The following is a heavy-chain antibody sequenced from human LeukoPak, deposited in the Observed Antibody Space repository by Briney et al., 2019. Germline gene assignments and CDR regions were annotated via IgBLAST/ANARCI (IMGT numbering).Heavy chain of an antibody. CDR2: IYTSGST. CDR1: GGSISSGSYY. J-gene: IGHJ4*02. V-gene: IGHV4-61*02. CDR3: ARGAFFHSSGWYLFDY. D-gene: IGHD6-19*01. Sequence: PSETLSLTCTVSGGSISSGSYYWSWIRQPAGKGLEWIGRIYTSGSTNYNPSLKSRVTISVDTSKNQFSLKLSSVTAADTAVYYCARGAFFHSSGWYLFDYWGQGTLVTVSS.